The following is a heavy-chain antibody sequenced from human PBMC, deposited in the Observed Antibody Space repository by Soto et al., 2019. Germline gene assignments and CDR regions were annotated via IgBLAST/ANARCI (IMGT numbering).Heavy chain of an antibody. CDR3: ASYTFGGVIVKYYFDY. Sequence: PSETLSLTCTVSGGSISSGGYYWSWIRQHPGKGLEWIGYIYYSGSTYYNPSLKSRVTISVDTSKNQFSLKLSSVTAADTAVYYCASYTFGGVIVKYYFDYWGQGTLVTVSS. D-gene: IGHD3-16*02. V-gene: IGHV4-31*03. J-gene: IGHJ4*02. CDR1: GGSISSGGYY. CDR2: IYYSGST.